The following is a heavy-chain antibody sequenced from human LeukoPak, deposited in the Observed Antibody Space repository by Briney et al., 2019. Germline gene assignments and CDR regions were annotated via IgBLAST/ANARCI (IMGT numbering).Heavy chain of an antibody. J-gene: IGHJ6*02. CDR3: ARDSRYCSGGSCYASYYYYGMDV. D-gene: IGHD2-15*01. CDR1: GGSISSYY. CDR2: IYTSGST. Sequence: PSETLSLTCTVSGGSISSYYWSWIRQPAGKGLEWIGRIYTSGSTNYNPSLKSRVTMSVDTSKNQFSLKLSSVTAADTAVYYCARDSRYCSGGSCYASYYYYGMDVWGQGTTVTVSS. V-gene: IGHV4-4*07.